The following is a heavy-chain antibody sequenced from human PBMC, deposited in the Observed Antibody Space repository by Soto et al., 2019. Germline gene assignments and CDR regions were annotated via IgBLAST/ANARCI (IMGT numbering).Heavy chain of an antibody. Sequence: EVQLVESGGGLVQPGRSLRLSCAASGFTFDDYAMHWVRQVPGKGLEWVSGISWNSGSIGYADSVKGRITISRDSSKKSVYMQNTSARARDEAYYLGAKDSGGGIGLFDYWGQGTLVTVSS. CDR1: GFTFDDYA. J-gene: IGHJ4*02. CDR3: AKDSGGGIGLFDY. CDR2: ISWNSGSI. V-gene: IGHV3-9*01. D-gene: IGHD3-16*01.